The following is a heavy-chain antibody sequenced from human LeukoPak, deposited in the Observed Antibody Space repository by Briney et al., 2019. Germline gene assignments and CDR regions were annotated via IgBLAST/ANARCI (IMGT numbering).Heavy chain of an antibody. V-gene: IGHV3-33*06. J-gene: IGHJ4*02. CDR3: AKARATYLYDTSGYWALDY. Sequence: GGSLRLSCAASRFTFSSYVMHWVRQAPGKGLEWVALIWYDGDNKYYSDSVKGRFTISRDNSKNTLYLQMNSLRAEDTAVYYCAKARATYLYDTSGYWALDYWGQGTLVTVSS. D-gene: IGHD3-22*01. CDR2: IWYDGDNK. CDR1: RFTFSSYV.